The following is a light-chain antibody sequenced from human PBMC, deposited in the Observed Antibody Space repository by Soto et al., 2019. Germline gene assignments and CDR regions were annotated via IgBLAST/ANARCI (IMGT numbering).Light chain of an antibody. CDR1: RSDIGSYNY. CDR3: ISYTGSSTSYV. Sequence: QSVLTQPASVSGSPGQSITISCSGTRSDIGSYNYVAWYQQFPGKTPKILIYGVSNRPSGVSSRFSGSKSGNTASLTISGLQAEDEGDYYCISYTGSSTSYVFGSGTRSPS. CDR2: GVS. V-gene: IGLV2-14*01. J-gene: IGLJ1*01.